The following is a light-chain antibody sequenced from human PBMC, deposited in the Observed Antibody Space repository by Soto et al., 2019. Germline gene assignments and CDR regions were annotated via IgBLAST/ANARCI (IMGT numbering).Light chain of an antibody. CDR2: GAS. J-gene: IGKJ1*01. CDR1: ESVSSSY. V-gene: IGKV3-20*01. CDR3: KQYGRSPCS. Sequence: EIVLTQSPGTLSLSPGERATLSCRASESVSSSYLAWYQQKPCQAPRPLIYGASSRATGIPDRFSGSGSGTDFTLTISTLEPEDFAVYYWKQYGRSPCSFGQGTKVEIK.